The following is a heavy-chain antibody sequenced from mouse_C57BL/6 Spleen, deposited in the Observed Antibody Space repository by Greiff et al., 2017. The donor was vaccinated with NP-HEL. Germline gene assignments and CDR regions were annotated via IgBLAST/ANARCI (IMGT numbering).Heavy chain of an antibody. CDR2: ISDGGSYT. CDR3: AREGNYGSSLLAMDY. D-gene: IGHD1-1*01. Sequence: EVKVEESGGGLVKPGGSLKLSCAASGFTFSSYAMSWVRQTPEKRLEWVATISDGGSYTYYPDNVKGRFTISRDNAKNNLYLQMSHLKSEDTAMYYCAREGNYGSSLLAMDYWGQGTSVTVSS. J-gene: IGHJ4*01. V-gene: IGHV5-4*01. CDR1: GFTFSSYA.